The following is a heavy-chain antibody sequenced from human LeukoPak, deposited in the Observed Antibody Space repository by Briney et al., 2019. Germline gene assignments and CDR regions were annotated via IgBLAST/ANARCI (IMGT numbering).Heavy chain of an antibody. Sequence: GTSVKVSCKASGFTFTSSAMQWVRQARGQRLEWIGWIVVGSGNTNYAQKFQERVTITRDMSTSTAYMELSSLRSEDTAVYYCARAGQQWLEDWFDPWGQGTLVTVSS. CDR2: IVVGSGNT. CDR1: GFTFTSSA. CDR3: ARAGQQWLEDWFDP. V-gene: IGHV1-58*02. D-gene: IGHD6-19*01. J-gene: IGHJ5*02.